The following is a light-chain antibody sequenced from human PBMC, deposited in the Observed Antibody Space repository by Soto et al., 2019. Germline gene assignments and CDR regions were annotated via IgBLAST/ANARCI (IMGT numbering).Light chain of an antibody. CDR2: AAS. J-gene: IGKJ1*01. CDR3: LQRDSTPHT. CDR1: QSISSY. Sequence: DIQMTQSPSSLSASVGDRVTITCRASQSISSYLNWYQQKPGKAPKLLIYAASSLQSGVPSRFSGSGSGTDFTLTISSLRTEDFSTYHCLQRDSTPHTFGQGTKVEIK. V-gene: IGKV1-39*01.